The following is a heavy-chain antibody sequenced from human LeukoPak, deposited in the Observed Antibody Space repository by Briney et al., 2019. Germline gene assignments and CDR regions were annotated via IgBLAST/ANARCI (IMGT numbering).Heavy chain of an antibody. J-gene: IGHJ4*02. V-gene: IGHV1-46*01. CDR3: AKDVRRAEYCSGTTCYTSSFDY. CDR2: INPSGGST. CDR1: GYTFTSYY. Sequence: GASVKVSCKASGYTFTSYYMHWVRQAPGQGLEWMGIINPSGGSTSYAQKFRGRVTMTRDTSTSTVYMELSSLRSEDTAVYYCAKDVRRAEYCSGTTCYTSSFDYWGQGTLVTVSS. D-gene: IGHD2-2*02.